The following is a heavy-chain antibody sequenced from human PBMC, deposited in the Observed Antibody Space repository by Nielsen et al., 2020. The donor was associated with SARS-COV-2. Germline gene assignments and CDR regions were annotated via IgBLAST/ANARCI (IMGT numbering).Heavy chain of an antibody. CDR2: IYPGDSDT. J-gene: IGHJ4*02. V-gene: IGHV5-51*01. CDR3: ARRFRNVGNNYDILTGYYYFDY. D-gene: IGHD3-9*01. Sequence: GESLKISCKGSGYSFTSYWIGWVRQMPGKGLEWMGIIYPGDSDTRYSPSFQGQVTISADKSISTAYLQWSSLKASDTAMYYCARRFRNVGNNYDILTGYYYFDYWGQGTLVTVSS. CDR1: GYSFTSYW.